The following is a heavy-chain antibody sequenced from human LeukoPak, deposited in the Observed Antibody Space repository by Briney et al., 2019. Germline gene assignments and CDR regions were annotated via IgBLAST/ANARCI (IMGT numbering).Heavy chain of an antibody. Sequence: GASVKVSCKTSGYTFTGYGVSWVRQAPGQGLEWMGWISGNNDNTNYAQRVQDRITMATDTSTSTAYMELRSLRSDDTAVHYCARAPFRSSVSCYRTNNWLDPWGQGTLVTVSS. CDR3: ARAPFRSSVSCYRTNNWLDP. V-gene: IGHV1-18*01. CDR2: ISGNNDNT. D-gene: IGHD2-2*01. J-gene: IGHJ5*02. CDR1: GYTFTGYG.